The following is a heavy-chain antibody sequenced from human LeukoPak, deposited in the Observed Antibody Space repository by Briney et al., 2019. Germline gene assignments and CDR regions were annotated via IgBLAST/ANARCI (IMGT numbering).Heavy chain of an antibody. D-gene: IGHD6-13*01. CDR2: IYFSGST. Sequence: SETLSLTCAVSGGSITSHYWNWIRQPPGKELEGIGYIYFSGSTDYNPSLKGRVTISVDTSKNQFSLKLSSVTAADTAVYYCARVVAAAAYNYYYGMDVWGQGTTVTVSS. V-gene: IGHV4-59*11. CDR3: ARVVAAAAYNYYYGMDV. J-gene: IGHJ6*02. CDR1: GGSITSHY.